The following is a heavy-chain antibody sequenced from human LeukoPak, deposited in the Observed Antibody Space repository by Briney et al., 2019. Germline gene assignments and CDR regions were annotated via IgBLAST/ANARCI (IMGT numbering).Heavy chain of an antibody. CDR2: ISYDGSNK. D-gene: IGHD3-10*01. Sequence: GRSLRLSCAASGFTFSSYGMHWVRQAPGKGLEWVAVISYDGSNKYYADSVKGRFTISRDNSKSTLYLQMNSLRAEDTAVYYCAKAIWFGELLPADAFDIWGQGTMVTVSS. J-gene: IGHJ3*02. V-gene: IGHV3-30*18. CDR1: GFTFSSYG. CDR3: AKAIWFGELLPADAFDI.